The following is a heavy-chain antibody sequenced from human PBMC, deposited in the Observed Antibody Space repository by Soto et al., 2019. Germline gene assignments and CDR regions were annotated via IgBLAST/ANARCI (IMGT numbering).Heavy chain of an antibody. D-gene: IGHD3-3*01. Sequence: SVKVSCKASGGTFSSYAISWVRQAPGQGLERMGGIIPIFGTANYAQKFQGRVTITADESTSTAYMELSSLRSEDTAVYYCARPVTIFGVGNWFDPWGRGTLVTVSS. V-gene: IGHV1-69*13. CDR2: IIPIFGTA. CDR3: ARPVTIFGVGNWFDP. J-gene: IGHJ5*02. CDR1: GGTFSSYA.